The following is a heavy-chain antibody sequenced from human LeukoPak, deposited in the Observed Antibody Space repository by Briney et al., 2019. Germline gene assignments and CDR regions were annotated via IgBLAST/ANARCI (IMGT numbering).Heavy chain of an antibody. J-gene: IGHJ6*03. CDR1: GGSISSSNW. CDR3: GMLIRDSSSWSPSHYYYYMDV. D-gene: IGHD6-13*01. V-gene: IGHV4-4*02. CDR2: NYHSGST. Sequence: SETLSLTCAVSGGSISSSNWWSWVRQPPGKELGWIGDNYHSGSTNYNPSLKSGVTISVDNSKSHFPEQRSSVTAADTVVYYCGMLIRDSSSWSPSHYYYYMDVWGKRTTVTVSS.